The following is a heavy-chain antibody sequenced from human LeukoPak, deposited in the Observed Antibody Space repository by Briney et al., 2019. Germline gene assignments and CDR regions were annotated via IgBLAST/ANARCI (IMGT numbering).Heavy chain of an antibody. CDR3: ATASGGVVGAVDAFDI. J-gene: IGHJ3*02. D-gene: IGHD1-26*01. V-gene: IGHV1-69*13. CDR1: GYTFTSYG. Sequence: SVKVSCKASGYTFTSYGISWVRQAPGQGLEWMGGIIPIFGTANYAQKFQGRVTITADESTSTAYMELSSLRSEDTAVYYCATASGGVVGAVDAFDIWGQGTMVTVSS. CDR2: IIPIFGTA.